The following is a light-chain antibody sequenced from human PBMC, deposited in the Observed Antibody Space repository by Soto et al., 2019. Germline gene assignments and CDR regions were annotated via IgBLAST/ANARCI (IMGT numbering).Light chain of an antibody. Sequence: EIGMTQSPDTLSVSPGERVTLSCRASQSVRSNLAWYQQKPGQAPRLLIYGASTRATGIPARFSGSGSGTEFTLTISSLQAEDFAVYYCQQYKDWWTFGPGTKVEIK. CDR2: GAS. J-gene: IGKJ1*01. V-gene: IGKV3-15*01. CDR3: QQYKDWWT. CDR1: QSVRSN.